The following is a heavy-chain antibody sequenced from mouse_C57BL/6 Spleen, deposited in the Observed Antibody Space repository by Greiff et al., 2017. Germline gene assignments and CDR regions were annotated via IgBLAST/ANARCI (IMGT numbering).Heavy chain of an antibody. CDR2: ISSGSSTI. CDR1: GFTFSDYG. J-gene: IGHJ4*01. Sequence: EVKLVESGGGLVKPGGSLKLSCVASGFTFSDYGMHWVRQAPEKGLEWVAYISSGSSTIYYADTVKGRCTISRDNAKNTLCLQMTSLLSEDTAMYYCARVYYYGSSHVGAMDYWGQGTSVTGSS. CDR3: ARVYYYGSSHVGAMDY. D-gene: IGHD1-1*01. V-gene: IGHV5-17*01.